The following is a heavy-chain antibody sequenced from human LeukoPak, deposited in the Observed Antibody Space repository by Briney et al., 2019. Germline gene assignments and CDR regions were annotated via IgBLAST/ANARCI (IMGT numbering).Heavy chain of an antibody. CDR1: GGSFSGYY. J-gene: IGHJ6*02. D-gene: IGHD3-16*02. V-gene: IGHV4-34*01. CDR2: INHSGST. Sequence: SETLSLTCAVYGGSFSGYYWSWIRQPPGKGLEWIGEINHSGSTNYNPSLKSRVTISVDTSKNQFSLKLSSVTAADTAVYYCARDLIDMDVWGQGTTVTVSS. CDR3: ARDLIDMDV.